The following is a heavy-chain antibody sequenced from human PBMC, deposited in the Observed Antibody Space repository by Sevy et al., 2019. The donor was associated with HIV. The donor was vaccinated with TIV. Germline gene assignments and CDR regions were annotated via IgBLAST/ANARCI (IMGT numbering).Heavy chain of an antibody. CDR1: GFSFSSYW. J-gene: IGHJ2*01. CDR2: INTDGSST. V-gene: IGHV3-74*01. CDR3: AKEGGYGSGSYYWYFDL. D-gene: IGHD3-10*01. Sequence: GGSLRLSCAASGFSFSSYWMHWVRQAPGKGLVWVSHINTDGSSTSYADSVKGRFTISRDNAKNTLYLQMNSLRAADKAVYYCAKEGGYGSGSYYWYFDLWGRCTLVTVSS.